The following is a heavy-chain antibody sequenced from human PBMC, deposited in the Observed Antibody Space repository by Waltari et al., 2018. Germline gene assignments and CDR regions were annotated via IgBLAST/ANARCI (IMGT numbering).Heavy chain of an antibody. Sequence: QVQLQESGPGLVKPSETLSLTCTVSGGSISSYYWSWIRQPTGKGLEWIGYIYYSGSTNYNPSLKSRVTISVDTSKNQFSLKLSSVTAADTAVYYCARSITIFGVVNSYWYFDLWGRGTLVTVSS. V-gene: IGHV4-59*01. CDR1: GGSISSYY. CDR2: IYYSGST. J-gene: IGHJ2*01. CDR3: ARSITIFGVVNSYWYFDL. D-gene: IGHD3-3*01.